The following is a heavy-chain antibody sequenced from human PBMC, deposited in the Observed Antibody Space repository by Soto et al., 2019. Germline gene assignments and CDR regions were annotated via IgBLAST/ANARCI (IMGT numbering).Heavy chain of an antibody. J-gene: IGHJ6*02. D-gene: IGHD5-18*01. CDR2: IIPIFGTA. CDR3: ARVRAFGYSYGYYYYYVMDF. CDR1: GGTFSSYA. V-gene: IGHV1-69*13. Sequence: SVKVSCKASGGTFSSYAISWVRQAPGQGLEWMGGIIPIFGTANYAQKFQGRVTITADESTSTAYMELSSLRSEDTAVYYCARVRAFGYSYGYYYYYVMDFWGQGTTVTGSS.